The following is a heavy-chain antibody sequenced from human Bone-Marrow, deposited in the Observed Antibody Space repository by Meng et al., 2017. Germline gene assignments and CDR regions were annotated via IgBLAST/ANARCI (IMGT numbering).Heavy chain of an antibody. CDR1: GGSISSGDYY. Sequence: QVQLQESGSRLVKPSETLSPTCTVSGGSISSGDYYWSWIRQPPGKGLEWIGYIYNSGSTYYNPSLKSRVTISVDTSKNQFSLKLRFVTAADTAVYYCAREGRSHQVGVSVYWGQGNLVTVSS. CDR3: AREGRSHQVGVSVY. V-gene: IGHV4-30-4*01. J-gene: IGHJ4*02. D-gene: IGHD2-21*01. CDR2: IYNSGST.